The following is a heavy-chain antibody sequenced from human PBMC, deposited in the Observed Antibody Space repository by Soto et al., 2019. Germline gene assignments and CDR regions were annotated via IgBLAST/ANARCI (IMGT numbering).Heavy chain of an antibody. J-gene: IGHJ5*02. CDR3: ARDMWAGYSYCSYWFDP. D-gene: IGHD5-18*01. CDR2: ISAYNGNR. CDR1: GYTFTSYG. V-gene: IGHV1-18*01. Sequence: QVQLVQSGAEVKKPGASVKVSCKASGYTFTSYGISWVRQAPGQGLEWMGWISAYNGNRNYAQKLQGRVTMTTDTSTTSAYMELMRLRSDDTSLYYLARDMWAGYSYCSYWFDPWGQGTLVTVSS.